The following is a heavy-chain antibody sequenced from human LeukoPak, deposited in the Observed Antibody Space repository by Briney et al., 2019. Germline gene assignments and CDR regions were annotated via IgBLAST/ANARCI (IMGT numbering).Heavy chain of an antibody. CDR2: ISAYNGNT. J-gene: IGHJ4*02. V-gene: IGHV1-18*04. D-gene: IGHD6-13*01. CDR1: GYTFTGYY. Sequence: ASVKVSCKASGYTFTGYYMHWVRQAPGQGLEWMGWISAYNGNTNYAQKLQGRVTMTTDTSTSTAYMELRSLRSDDTAVYYCARSSWYRSLFDYWGQGTLVTVSS. CDR3: ARSSWYRSLFDY.